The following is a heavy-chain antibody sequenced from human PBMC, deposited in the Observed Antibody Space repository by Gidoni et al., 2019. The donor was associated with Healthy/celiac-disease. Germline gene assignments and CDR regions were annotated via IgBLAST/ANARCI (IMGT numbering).Heavy chain of an antibody. CDR2: ISSSSSYT. V-gene: IGHV3-11*05. CDR1: GFPFSDYY. J-gene: IGHJ3*02. CDR3: ARDRSGRGAFDI. Sequence: QVPLVESGGGLVTPGGSLRLSCAASGFPFSDYYMSWIPQAPGKGLEWVSYISSSSSYTNYADSVKGRFTISRDNAKNSLYLQMNSLRAEDTAVYYCARDRSGRGAFDIWGQGTMVTVSS. D-gene: IGHD3-10*01.